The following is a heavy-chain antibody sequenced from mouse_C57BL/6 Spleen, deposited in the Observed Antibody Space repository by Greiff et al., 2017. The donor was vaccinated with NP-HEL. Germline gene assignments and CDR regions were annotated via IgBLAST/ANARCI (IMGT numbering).Heavy chain of an antibody. J-gene: IGHJ4*01. Sequence: QVQLKQSGAELAKPGASVKLSCKASGYTFTSYWMHWVKQRPGQGLEWIGYINPSSGYTKYNQKFKDKATLTADKSSSTAYMQLSSLTYEDYAVYYCARGKLTGTYAMDYWGQGTSVTVSS. D-gene: IGHD4-1*01. V-gene: IGHV1-7*01. CDR3: ARGKLTGTYAMDY. CDR1: GYTFTSYW. CDR2: INPSSGYT.